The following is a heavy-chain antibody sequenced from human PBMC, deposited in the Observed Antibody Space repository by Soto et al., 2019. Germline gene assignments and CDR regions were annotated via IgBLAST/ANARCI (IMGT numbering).Heavy chain of an antibody. V-gene: IGHV3-9*01. J-gene: IGHJ4*02. CDR2: ISWDSYSI. CDR1: GFTFDDYG. CDR3: AKARGGIDY. Sequence: EVQLVESGGGLVQPGRSLILSCVGSGFTFDDYGMHWVRQAPGKGLEWVSGISWDSYSIGYADSVKGRFTISRDNAKNSLYLQMNSLKSEDTALYYCAKARGGIDYWGQGTLVTVSS. D-gene: IGHD3-16*01.